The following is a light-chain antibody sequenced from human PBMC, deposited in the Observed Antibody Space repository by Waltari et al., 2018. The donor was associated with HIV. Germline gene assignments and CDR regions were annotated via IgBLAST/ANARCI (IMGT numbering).Light chain of an antibody. CDR1: SAKIGSNF. J-gene: IGLJ2*01. CDR3: AAWDDSLSGVV. Sequence: QSVLTQSPSVSGTPGQRVTIPCSGSSAKIGSNFVFWYQQIPRTAPKLLMYANDERPLGVPDRFSGSKSGTSASLAISGLRPEDEADYYCAAWDDSLSGVVFGGGTKVTVL. CDR2: AND. V-gene: IGLV1-47*01.